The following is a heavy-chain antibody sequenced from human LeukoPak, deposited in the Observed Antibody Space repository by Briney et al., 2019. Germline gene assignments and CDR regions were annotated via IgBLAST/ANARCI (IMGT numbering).Heavy chain of an antibody. CDR3: AKNCRGLPGEPFDY. CDR1: GFTFSSFA. J-gene: IGHJ4*02. V-gene: IGHV3-23*01. D-gene: IGHD4-17*01. CDR2: ISGRGDTT. Sequence: PGGSLRLSCAASGFTFSSFAMSWVRQAPGKGLEWVSAISGRGDTTYYADSVKGRFTISRDNSKNTLYVQMNSLRAEDTAVYYCAKNCRGLPGEPFDYWGQGTLVTVSS.